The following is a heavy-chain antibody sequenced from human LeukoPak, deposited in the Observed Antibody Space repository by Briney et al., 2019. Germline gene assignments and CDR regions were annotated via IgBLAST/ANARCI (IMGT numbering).Heavy chain of an antibody. V-gene: IGHV1-69*13. CDR3: ARGAITFGGAMGFDY. CDR1: GGTFSSSA. Sequence: ASVKVSCKASGGTFSSSAISWVRQAPGQGLEWLGGIIPIFGSSNYAQNFQDRVTITADESTSTAYMELSSLRSEDTAVYYCARGAITFGGAMGFDYWGQGTLVTVSS. J-gene: IGHJ4*02. D-gene: IGHD3-16*01. CDR2: IIPIFGSS.